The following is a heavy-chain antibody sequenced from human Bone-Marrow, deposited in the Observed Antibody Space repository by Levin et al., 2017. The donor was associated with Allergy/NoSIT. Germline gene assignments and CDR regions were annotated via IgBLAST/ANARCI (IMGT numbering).Heavy chain of an antibody. J-gene: IGHJ6*02. Sequence: GESLKISCAASGFTFSSYAMHWVRQAPGKGLEWVAVISYDGSNKYYADSVKGRFTISRDNSKNTLYLQMNSLRAEDTAVYYCARGRAPDGGPEVHLYYYYGMDVWGQGTTVTVSS. V-gene: IGHV3-30-3*01. CDR2: ISYDGSNK. D-gene: IGHD1-1*01. CDR3: ARGRAPDGGPEVHLYYYYGMDV. CDR1: GFTFSSYA.